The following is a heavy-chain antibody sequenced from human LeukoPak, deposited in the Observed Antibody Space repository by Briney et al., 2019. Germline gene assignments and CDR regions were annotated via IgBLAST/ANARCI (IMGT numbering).Heavy chain of an antibody. D-gene: IGHD6-13*01. Sequence: PSETLSLTCTVSGGSISSYYWSWIRQPAGKGLEWIGRIYTSGSTNYNPFLKSRVTMSVDTSKNQFSLKLSSVTAADTAVYYCARAVTIEQQLAGDAFDIWGQGTMVTVSS. CDR3: ARAVTIEQQLAGDAFDI. CDR1: GGSISSYY. J-gene: IGHJ3*02. V-gene: IGHV4-4*07. CDR2: IYTSGST.